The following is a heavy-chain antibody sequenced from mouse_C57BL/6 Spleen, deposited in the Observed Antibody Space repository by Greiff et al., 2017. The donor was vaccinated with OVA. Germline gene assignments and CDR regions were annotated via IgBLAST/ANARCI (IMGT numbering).Heavy chain of an antibody. CDR2: INPNNGGT. V-gene: IGHV1-26*01. CDR3: ARPYCSSPHWYFDV. J-gene: IGHJ1*03. D-gene: IGHD1-1*01. CDR1: GYTFTDYY. Sequence: VQLQQSGPELVKPGASVKISCKASGYTFTDYYMNWVKQSHGKSLEWIGDINPNNGGTSYNQKFKGKATLTVDKSSSTAYMELRSLTSEDSAVYYGARPYCSSPHWYFDVWGTGTTVTVSS.